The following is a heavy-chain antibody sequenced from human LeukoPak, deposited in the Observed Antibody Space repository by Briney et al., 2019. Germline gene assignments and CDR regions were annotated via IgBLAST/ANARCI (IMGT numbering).Heavy chain of an antibody. D-gene: IGHD1-26*01. Sequence: SETLSLTCTVSGGSISSSSYYWGWIRQPPGKGLEWIGEIHHSGSTDYNPSLKSRVTISPDKSKNQFSLTLTSVTAADTAVYFCARAPLSGTYYTDAFDIWGQGTMVTVSS. V-gene: IGHV4-39*07. CDR3: ARAPLSGTYYTDAFDI. CDR1: GGSISSSSYY. CDR2: IHHSGST. J-gene: IGHJ3*02.